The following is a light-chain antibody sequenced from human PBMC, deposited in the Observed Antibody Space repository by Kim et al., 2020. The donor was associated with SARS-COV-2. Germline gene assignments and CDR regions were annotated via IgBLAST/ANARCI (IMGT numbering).Light chain of an antibody. Sequence: DIVMTQSPDSLAVSLGERATINCKSSQSVLYSSNNKNYLTWYQQKPGQPPKLLIYWASTRESGVHDRFSGSGSGTDFTLTISSLQAEDVAVYDCQQYYNTPLTFGGGTKVDIK. CDR3: QQYYNTPLT. CDR1: QSVLYSSNNKNY. CDR2: WAS. V-gene: IGKV4-1*01. J-gene: IGKJ4*01.